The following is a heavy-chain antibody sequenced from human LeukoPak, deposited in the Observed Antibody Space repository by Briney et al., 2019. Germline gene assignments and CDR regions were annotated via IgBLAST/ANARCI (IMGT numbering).Heavy chain of an antibody. CDR3: AREGSGYTYGRGSYFDY. Sequence: GASVKVSCKASAYTFTDYYVHWVRQAPGQGLEWMGRINPSSGDTNYAQNFQGRVTMTRDTSISTAYMDPSGLRPDDTAVYYCAREGSGYTYGRGSYFDYWGHGILVTVSS. V-gene: IGHV1-2*06. J-gene: IGHJ4*01. D-gene: IGHD5-18*01. CDR2: INPSSGDT. CDR1: AYTFTDYY.